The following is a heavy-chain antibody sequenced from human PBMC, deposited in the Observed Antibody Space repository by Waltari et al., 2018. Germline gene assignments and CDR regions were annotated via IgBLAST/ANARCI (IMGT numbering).Heavy chain of an antibody. V-gene: IGHV3-23*03. CDR1: VFTFSSYA. CDR2: IYSCGEI. Sequence: EVQLLESGGGLVQPGGSLRLSCAASVFTFSSYAMSWVRQAPGQGLEWVSVIYSCGEIYYADSVKVRFTISRDMSKNTLYLQRNSLRAEDTAVYYCAKADYDILTGYYWDYWGQGTLVTVSS. CDR3: AKADYDILTGYYWDY. D-gene: IGHD3-9*01. J-gene: IGHJ4*02.